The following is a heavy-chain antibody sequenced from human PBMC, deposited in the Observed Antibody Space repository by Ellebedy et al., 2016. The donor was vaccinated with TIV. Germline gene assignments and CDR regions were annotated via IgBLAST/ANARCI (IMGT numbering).Heavy chain of an antibody. Sequence: ASVKVSCKASGYTFTGYYMHWVRQAPGQGLEWMGWNNPNSGGTNYAQKFQGRVTMTRDTSISTAYMELSGLRSDDTAVYYCARDTQDRRGGSCYFPAYYYYYGMDVWGQGTTVTVSS. CDR2: NNPNSGGT. V-gene: IGHV1-2*02. CDR3: ARDTQDRRGGSCYFPAYYYYYGMDV. J-gene: IGHJ6*02. D-gene: IGHD2-15*01. CDR1: GYTFTGYY.